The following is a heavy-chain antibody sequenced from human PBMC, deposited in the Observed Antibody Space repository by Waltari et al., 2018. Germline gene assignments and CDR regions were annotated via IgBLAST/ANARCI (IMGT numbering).Heavy chain of an antibody. V-gene: IGHV3-20*04. CDR2: ITWNGGII. CDR1: GFKFNDYG. Sequence: EVQLAESGGAVVRPGGSLRLTCVASGFKFNDYGMSCVRRVPGKGLEWVSGITWNGGIISYSDSVKGRFTITRDNDKNSLSLQMTSLRVEDTALYYCARYLNWGLPRFDNWGQGTQVTVSS. CDR3: ARYLNWGLPRFDN. D-gene: IGHD3-16*01. J-gene: IGHJ4*02.